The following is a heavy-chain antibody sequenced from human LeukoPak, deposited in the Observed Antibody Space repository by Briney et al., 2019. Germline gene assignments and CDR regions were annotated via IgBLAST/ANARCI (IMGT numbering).Heavy chain of an antibody. CDR3: ARESGSYQFDN. D-gene: IGHD1-26*01. CDR1: GFTFSSHA. J-gene: IGHJ4*02. Sequence: GGSLRLSCAASGFTFSSHAMTWVRQAPGKGLEWGSAISGNGGTTYYADSVKGRFTISRDNSKNTLYLQMNSLRAEDTAVYYCARESGSYQFDNWGQGTLVTVSS. V-gene: IGHV3-23*01. CDR2: ISGNGGTT.